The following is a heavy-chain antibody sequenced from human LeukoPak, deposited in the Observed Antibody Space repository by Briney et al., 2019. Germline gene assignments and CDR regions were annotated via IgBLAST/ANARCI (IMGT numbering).Heavy chain of an antibody. CDR3: ARDKRWLVRFGVLDY. CDR1: GFNFNTYS. D-gene: IGHD6-19*01. Sequence: GGSLRLSCAASGFNFNTYSMNWVRQAPGKGLEWISYISSSSRKIFYADSVRGRFTISRDNSKNTLYLQMNSLRAEDTAVYYCARDKRWLVRFGVLDYWGQGTLVTVSS. CDR2: ISSSSRKI. V-gene: IGHV3-48*01. J-gene: IGHJ4*02.